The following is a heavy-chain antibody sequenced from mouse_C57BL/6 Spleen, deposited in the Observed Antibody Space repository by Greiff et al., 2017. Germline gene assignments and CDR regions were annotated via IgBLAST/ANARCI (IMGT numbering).Heavy chain of an antibody. CDR3: AKIYYDYDHWYFDV. D-gene: IGHD2-4*01. CDR1: GYNFTSYT. CDR2: INSSSGYT. J-gene: IGHJ1*03. V-gene: IGHV1-4*01. Sequence: QVQLKESGAELARPGASVKMSCKASGYNFTSYTMHWVKQRPGQGLEWIGNINSSSGYTKYNQKFKGKATLTVDKSSSQAYMQLSSLTSEISACYYCAKIYYDYDHWYFDVWGTGTTVTVSS.